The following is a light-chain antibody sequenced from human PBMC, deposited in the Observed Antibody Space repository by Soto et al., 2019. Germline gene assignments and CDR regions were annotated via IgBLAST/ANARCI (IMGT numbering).Light chain of an antibody. J-gene: IGKJ5*01. V-gene: IGKV2-30*01. CDR2: KVS. Sequence: DVVMTQSPLSLPVTLGQPASISCRSSQSLVYSDGNTYLNWFQQRPGQSPRRLIYKVSNRDSGVPDRFSGSGSGTDFALKISRVEAEDVGFYYCMQGPHPFTFGHGTRLEI. CDR3: MQGPHPFT. CDR1: QSLVYSDGNTY.